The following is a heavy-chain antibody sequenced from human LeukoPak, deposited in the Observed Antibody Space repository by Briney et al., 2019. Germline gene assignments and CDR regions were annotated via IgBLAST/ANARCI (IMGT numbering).Heavy chain of an antibody. CDR1: GFTYSNYW. CDR2: IYSGGST. V-gene: IGHV3-53*04. Sequence: GGSLRLSCEASGFTYSNYWMSWVRQAPGKGLEWVSVIYSGGSTYYADSVKGRFTISRHNSKNTLYLQMNSLRAEDTAVYYCAKDFRIAACRGGYFDYWGQGTLVTVSS. CDR3: AKDFRIAACRGGYFDY. J-gene: IGHJ4*02. D-gene: IGHD6-6*01.